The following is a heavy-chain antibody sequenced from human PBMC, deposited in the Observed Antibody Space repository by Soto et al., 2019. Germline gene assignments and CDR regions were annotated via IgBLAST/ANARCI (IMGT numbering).Heavy chain of an antibody. Sequence: PGGSLRLSCAASGFTFNTYGMHWVRQIPGNGLQWVAIIWYDGSIKYYADSVKGRFTVSRDNSKNTLYLQMNSLRDEDTAVYYCARIDCTGNNCNPYYHYGMDVWGQGTTVTVSS. CDR2: IWYDGSIK. CDR1: GFTFNTYG. J-gene: IGHJ6*02. CDR3: ARIDCTGNNCNPYYHYGMDV. D-gene: IGHD2-8*02. V-gene: IGHV3-33*01.